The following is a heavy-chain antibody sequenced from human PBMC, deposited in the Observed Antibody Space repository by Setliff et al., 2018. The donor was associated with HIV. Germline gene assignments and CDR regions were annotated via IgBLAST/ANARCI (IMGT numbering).Heavy chain of an antibody. D-gene: IGHD2-8*01. CDR2: VYYRGST. J-gene: IGHJ4*02. V-gene: IGHV4-61*08. CDR3: ARGTLNYLDY. Sequence: SETLSLTCSVTGDSVNNGGFFWNWIRQTPGKGLEWIGNVYYRGSTKYNPSLKGRVTLSVDTSKNQFDLKVNSVTAADTAVYYCARGTLNYLDYWGQGALVTVSS. CDR1: GDSVNNGGFF.